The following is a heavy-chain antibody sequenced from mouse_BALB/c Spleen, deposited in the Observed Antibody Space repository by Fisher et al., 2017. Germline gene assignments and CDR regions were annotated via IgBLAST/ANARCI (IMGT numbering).Heavy chain of an antibody. V-gene: IGHV1-84*02. D-gene: IGHD1-1*01. J-gene: IGHJ1*01. CDR3: ANYGSSYVYFDV. Sequence: KFKGKATLTVDTSSSTAYMQLSSLTSEDTAVYFCANYGSSYVYFDVWGAGTTVTVSS.